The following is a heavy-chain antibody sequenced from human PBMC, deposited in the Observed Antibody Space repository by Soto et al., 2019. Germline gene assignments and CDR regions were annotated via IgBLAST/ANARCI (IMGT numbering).Heavy chain of an antibody. CDR2: IIPIFGTA. Sequence: SSVKVSCKASGVTFSRYAISWVRQAPGQGLEWMGGIIPIFGTANYAQKFQGRVTITADESTSTAYMELSSLRSEDTAVYYCARDVGAGGFDYWGQGTLVTVSS. V-gene: IGHV1-69*13. D-gene: IGHD3-16*01. J-gene: IGHJ4*02. CDR3: ARDVGAGGFDY. CDR1: GVTFSRYA.